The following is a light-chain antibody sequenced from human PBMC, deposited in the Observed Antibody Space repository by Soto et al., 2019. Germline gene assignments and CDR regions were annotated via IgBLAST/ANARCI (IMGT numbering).Light chain of an antibody. CDR3: QQYGSSPIT. V-gene: IGKV3-20*01. CDR2: GAS. CDR1: QSVNTNY. J-gene: IGKJ5*01. Sequence: EIVLTQSPGTLSLSPGERATLSCRASQSVNTNYLAWYQQKSGQAPRLLIYGASIRATGIPDRFSGSGSGTDFTLTISRLEPEGFAAYFCQQYGSSPITFGQGTRLEIK.